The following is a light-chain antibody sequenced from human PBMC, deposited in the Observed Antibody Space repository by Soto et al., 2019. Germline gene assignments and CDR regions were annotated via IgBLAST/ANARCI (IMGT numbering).Light chain of an antibody. J-gene: IGKJ5*01. V-gene: IGKV3-15*01. CDR2: DTS. Sequence: EIVVTQSPATLSVSPGERATLSCRASQSLSSNLAWYQQKPGQAPRLLMYDTSTRATDIPARFSGSGSGTEFTLTISSLQSEDFAVYYCQQYNNWPDTFGQGTRLEIK. CDR3: QQYNNWPDT. CDR1: QSLSSN.